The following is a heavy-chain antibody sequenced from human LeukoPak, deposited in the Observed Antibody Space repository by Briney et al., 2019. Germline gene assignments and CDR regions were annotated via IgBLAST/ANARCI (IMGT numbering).Heavy chain of an antibody. CDR3: ARLRSDIPRGAFDP. Sequence: GGSLRLSCVASGFTFSNYGMHWVRQAPGKGPEWVAFISYDGSYAYYLDSVKGRFTISRDNSKNTIYLQMNNLRSDDTAVFYCARLRSDIPRGAFDPWGQGTLVTVSS. CDR1: GFTFSNYG. V-gene: IGHV3-30*04. CDR2: ISYDGSYA. J-gene: IGHJ5*02. D-gene: IGHD2-21*02.